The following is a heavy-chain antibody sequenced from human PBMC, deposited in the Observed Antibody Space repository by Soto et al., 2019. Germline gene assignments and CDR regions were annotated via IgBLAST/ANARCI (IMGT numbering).Heavy chain of an antibody. Sequence: SETLSLTCTVSGGSISSISSNWGWIRQPPGKGLEWIGSIHYRGNTYYNPSLKSRVTISVDTAKNQFPLKLTSVTAADTAVYYCARLRGLRYYYYYMDVWGKGTTVTVSS. CDR3: ARLRGLRYYYYYMDV. D-gene: IGHD1-20*01. CDR1: GGSISSISSN. V-gene: IGHV4-39*01. CDR2: IHYRGNT. J-gene: IGHJ6*03.